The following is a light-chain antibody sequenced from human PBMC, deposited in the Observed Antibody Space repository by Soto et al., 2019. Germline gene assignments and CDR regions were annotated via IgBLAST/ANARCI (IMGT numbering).Light chain of an antibody. CDR1: QSVTSSC. Sequence: EIVLTQSPGTLSLSPGERATLSCTASQSVTSSCLAWYQRRPGRAPRLLIHTTSIRAPDIPDRFSGSGSGTDLTVTIRSRGPEDALVYYCEQCGASPLFSFGPGPRVD. CDR2: TTS. V-gene: IGKV3-20*01. J-gene: IGKJ3*01. CDR3: EQCGASPLFS.